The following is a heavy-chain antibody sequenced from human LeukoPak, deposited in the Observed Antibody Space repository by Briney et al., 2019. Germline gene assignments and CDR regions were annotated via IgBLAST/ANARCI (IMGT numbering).Heavy chain of an antibody. J-gene: IGHJ4*02. CDR2: VWYDGSNK. D-gene: IGHD6-19*01. CDR1: GFTFSSYG. Sequence: GGSLRLSCAASGFTFSSYGMHWVRHAAGKGLEWVAVVWYDGSNKYYADSVKGRFTISRDNSKNTLYLQMNSLRAEDTAVYYCARDTEGIAVAGTADYWGQGTLVTVSS. V-gene: IGHV3-33*01. CDR3: ARDTEGIAVAGTADY.